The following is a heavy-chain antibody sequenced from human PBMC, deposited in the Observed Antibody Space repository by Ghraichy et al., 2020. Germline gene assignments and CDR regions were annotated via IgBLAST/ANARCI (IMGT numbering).Heavy chain of an antibody. CDR3: ARGLYSSSWSPRGWYFDL. Sequence: SETLSLTCAVYGGSFSGYYWSWIRQPPGKGLEWIGEINHSGSTNYNPSLKSRVTISVDTSKNQFSLKLNSVTAADTAVYYCARGLYSSSWSPRGWYFDLWGRGPLVTVSS. D-gene: IGHD6-13*01. J-gene: IGHJ2*01. CDR2: INHSGST. V-gene: IGHV4-34*01. CDR1: GGSFSGYY.